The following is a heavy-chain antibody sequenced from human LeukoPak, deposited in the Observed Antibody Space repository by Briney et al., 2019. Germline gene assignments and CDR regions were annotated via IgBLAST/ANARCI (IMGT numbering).Heavy chain of an antibody. Sequence: GGSLRLSCAASGFTFSSYSLNWVRQAPGKGLEWVSSISSSSSYIYYADSVEGRFTISRDNAKNSLYLQMNSLRAEDTAVYYCARGPAMLDYWGQGTLVTVSS. CDR2: ISSSSSYI. CDR1: GFTFSSYS. D-gene: IGHD5-18*01. J-gene: IGHJ4*02. V-gene: IGHV3-21*01. CDR3: ARGPAMLDY.